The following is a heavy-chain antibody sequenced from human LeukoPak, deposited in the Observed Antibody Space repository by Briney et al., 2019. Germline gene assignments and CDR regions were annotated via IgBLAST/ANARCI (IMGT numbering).Heavy chain of an antibody. CDR3: ARDRWELPHYYYYGLDV. CDR1: GFSFSNYA. CDR2: ILSGSGNI. Sequence: GGSLRLSCVSSGFSFSNYAMSWVRQAPGKGLEWVSSILSGSGNIYYADSVKGRFTISRDNAENSLHLQMNSLRADDTAVYYCARDRWELPHYYYYGLDVWGQGTTVTVSS. D-gene: IGHD1-26*01. J-gene: IGHJ6*02. V-gene: IGHV3-21*01.